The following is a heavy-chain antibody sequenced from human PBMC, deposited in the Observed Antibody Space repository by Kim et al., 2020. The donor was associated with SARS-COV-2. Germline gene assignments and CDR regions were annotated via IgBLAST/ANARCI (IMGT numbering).Heavy chain of an antibody. J-gene: IGHJ3*02. D-gene: IGHD4-17*01. CDR3: AKFRGFVQDYGDYWGPRYPGDREDAFDI. CDR2: ISGSGGST. V-gene: IGHV3-23*01. CDR1: GFTFSSYA. Sequence: GGSLRLSCAASGFTFSSYAMSWVRQAPGKGLEWVSAISGSGGSTYYADSVKGRFTISRDNSKNTLYLQMNSLRAEDTAVYYCAKFRGFVQDYGDYWGPRYPGDREDAFDIWGQGTMVTVSS.